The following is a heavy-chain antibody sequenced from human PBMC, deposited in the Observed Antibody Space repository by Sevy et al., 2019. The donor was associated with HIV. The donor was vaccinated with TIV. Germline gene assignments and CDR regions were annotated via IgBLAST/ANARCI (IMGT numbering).Heavy chain of an antibody. Sequence: GGSLRLSCAASGFTFSISAMTWVRQAPGKGLERVSVISGSGNSAYYADSVKGRFTISRDNSKNTLSLQMNSLRDEDTAVYYCTKGGRSYGDSYFDHWGQGTLVPVSS. D-gene: IGHD5-18*01. CDR1: GFTFSISA. J-gene: IGHJ4*02. CDR3: TKGGRSYGDSYFDH. CDR2: ISGSGNSA. V-gene: IGHV3-23*01.